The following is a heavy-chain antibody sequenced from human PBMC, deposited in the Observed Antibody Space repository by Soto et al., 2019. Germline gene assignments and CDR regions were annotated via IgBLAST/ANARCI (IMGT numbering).Heavy chain of an antibody. D-gene: IGHD3-10*02. Sequence: QVQLVQSGPQVKKPGSAVKVSCTASGGTFGRYTISWVRQAPGQGLEWMGGILPVLGNTNVAQRFQDRLTFTADESTSTAYLELSILRPEDTAVYYCARGSVVLTWTNAHCAHWGQGILVTVSS. V-gene: IGHV1-69*16. CDR3: ARGSVVLTWTNAHCAH. J-gene: IGHJ4*02. CDR1: GGTFGRYT. CDR2: ILPVLGNT.